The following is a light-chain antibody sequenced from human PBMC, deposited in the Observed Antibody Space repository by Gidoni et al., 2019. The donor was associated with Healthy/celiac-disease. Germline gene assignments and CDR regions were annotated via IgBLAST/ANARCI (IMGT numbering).Light chain of an antibody. J-gene: IGKJ3*01. CDR1: QSVSSY. CDR3: QQRSNWPPGIT. CDR2: DAS. V-gene: IGKV3-11*01. Sequence: IVLTQPPATLSLSPGERATLSCRASQSVSSYLAWYQQKPGQAPRLLIYDASNRATGIPARFSGSGSGTDFTLTISSLEPEDFAVYYCQQRSNWPPGITFGPGTKVDIK.